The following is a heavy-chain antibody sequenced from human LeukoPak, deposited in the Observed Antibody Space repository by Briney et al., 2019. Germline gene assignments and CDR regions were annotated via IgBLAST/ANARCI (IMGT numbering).Heavy chain of an antibody. CDR3: ARVVGAPPFDY. J-gene: IGHJ4*02. Sequence: GESLKISCQGSGYSFSSYWIAWVRQMPGKGLEWMGVIYPNDSHTTYSPSFQGQVTISADKSINTAYLQWNSLQASDTAIYYCARVVGAPPFDYWGQGTLVTVSS. CDR2: IYPNDSHT. V-gene: IGHV5-51*01. CDR1: GYSFSSYW. D-gene: IGHD1-26*01.